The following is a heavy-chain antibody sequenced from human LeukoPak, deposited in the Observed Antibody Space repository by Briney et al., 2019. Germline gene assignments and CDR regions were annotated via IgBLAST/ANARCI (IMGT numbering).Heavy chain of an antibody. CDR3: AATGVGATIKFDY. J-gene: IGHJ4*02. Sequence: PGGSLRLSCAASGLTVSSNSMSWVRQAPGKGLEWVSFIYSGGSTYYADSVKGRFTISRDNSKNTLYLQMNSLRAEDTAVYYCAATGVGATIKFDYWGQGTLVTVSS. CDR2: IYSGGST. D-gene: IGHD1-26*01. V-gene: IGHV3-53*01. CDR1: GLTVSSNS.